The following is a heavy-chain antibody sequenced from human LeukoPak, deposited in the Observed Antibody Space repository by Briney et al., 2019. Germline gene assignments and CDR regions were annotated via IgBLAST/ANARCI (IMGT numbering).Heavy chain of an antibody. Sequence: ASVKVSCKASGYTFTGYYMHWVRQAPGQGLEWMGWINPNSGGTNYAQKFQGWVTLTRDTSISTAYIELSRLRSDDTAVYYCARGTKQQLLGDWFDPWGQGTLVTVSS. V-gene: IGHV1-2*04. J-gene: IGHJ5*02. D-gene: IGHD6-13*01. CDR1: GYTFTGYY. CDR3: ARGTKQQLLGDWFDP. CDR2: INPNSGGT.